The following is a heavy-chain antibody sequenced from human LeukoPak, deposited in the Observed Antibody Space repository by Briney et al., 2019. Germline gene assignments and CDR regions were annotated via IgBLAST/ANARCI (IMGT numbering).Heavy chain of an antibody. D-gene: IGHD3-10*01. CDR2: IIPILGIA. J-gene: IGHJ5*02. CDR1: GGTFSSYA. Sequence: SVKVSCKASGGTFSSYAISWVRQAPGQGLEWMGSIIPILGIANYAQKFQGRVTITADKSTSTAYMELSSMRSEDTAAYYCAREPEYYYGSGSYSFIGPGGHWFDPWGQGTLVTVSS. V-gene: IGHV1-69*04. CDR3: AREPEYYYGSGSYSFIGPGGHWFDP.